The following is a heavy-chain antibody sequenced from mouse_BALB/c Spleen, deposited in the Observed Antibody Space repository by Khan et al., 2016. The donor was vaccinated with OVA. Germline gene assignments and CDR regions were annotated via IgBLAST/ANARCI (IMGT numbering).Heavy chain of an antibody. CDR2: ISSDGDYT. Sequence: EVELVESGGDLVKSGGSLKLSCAASGFTFSPYSMSWVRQTPDKRLEWVATISSDGDYTYYPDSVKGRFNISRDNAKNTLYLQMSTLKSDDTAMYNYATHLTGSFAYWGQGTLVTVSA. CDR1: GFTFSPYS. D-gene: IGHD4-1*01. CDR3: ATHLTGSFAY. J-gene: IGHJ3*01. V-gene: IGHV5-6*01.